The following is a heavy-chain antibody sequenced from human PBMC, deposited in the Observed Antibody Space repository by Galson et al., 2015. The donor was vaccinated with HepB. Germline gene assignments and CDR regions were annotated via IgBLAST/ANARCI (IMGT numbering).Heavy chain of an antibody. CDR3: TRDHHFWSGFDY. D-gene: IGHD3-3*02. CDR1: GYTFTTYA. CDR2: INPGNGDT. V-gene: IGHV1-3*01. J-gene: IGHJ4*02. Sequence: SVKVSCKASGYTFTTYAMHWVRQAPGQRLEWMGWINPGNGDTKYSRKFQGRITIITDTSATTGYMELTSLTSEDSAVYYCTRDHHFWSGFDYWGQGTLVTVSS.